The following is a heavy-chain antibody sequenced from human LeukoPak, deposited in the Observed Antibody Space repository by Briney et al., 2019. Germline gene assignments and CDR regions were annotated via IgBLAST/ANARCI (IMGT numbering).Heavy chain of an antibody. V-gene: IGHV3-30*04. D-gene: IGHD4-17*01. CDR2: MSYDGSNK. J-gene: IGHJ4*02. CDR1: GFTFSSYA. CDR3: AREMPLYGDYDYPLDY. Sequence: PGGSLRLSCAASGFTFSSYAMHWVRQAPGKGLEWVAVMSYDGSNKYYADTVKGRFTISRDNYKNTLYLQMNSLRAEDTAVYYCAREMPLYGDYDYPLDYWGQGTLVTVSS.